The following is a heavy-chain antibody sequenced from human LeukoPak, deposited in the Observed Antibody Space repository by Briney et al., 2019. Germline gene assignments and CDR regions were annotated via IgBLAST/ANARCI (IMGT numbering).Heavy chain of an antibody. CDR1: GGSISSYY. V-gene: IGHV4-59*01. D-gene: IGHD6-19*01. CDR2: IYYSGST. Sequence: PSETLSLTCTVSGGSISSYYWSWIRQPPGKGLDWIGYIYYSGSTNYNPSLKSRVTISVDTSKNQFSLKLSSVTAADTAVYYCARESSGWYQFDYWGQGTLVTVSS. CDR3: ARESSGWYQFDY. J-gene: IGHJ4*02.